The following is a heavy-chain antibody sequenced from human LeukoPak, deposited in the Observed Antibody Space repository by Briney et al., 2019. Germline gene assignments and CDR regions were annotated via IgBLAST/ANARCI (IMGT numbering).Heavy chain of an antibody. D-gene: IGHD3-10*02. V-gene: IGHV3-21*01. CDR1: GCTFSSYS. CDR3: AELGITMIGGV. CDR2: ISSSSSYI. Sequence: GGSLRLSCAASGCTFSSYSMNWVRRAPGKGLECVSSISSSSSYIYYADSVKGRFTISRDNAKNSLYLQMNSLRAEDTAVYYCAELGITMIGGVWGKGTPVTISS. J-gene: IGHJ6*04.